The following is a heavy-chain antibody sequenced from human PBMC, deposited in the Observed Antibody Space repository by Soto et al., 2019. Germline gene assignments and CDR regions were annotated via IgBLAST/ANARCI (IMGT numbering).Heavy chain of an antibody. D-gene: IGHD3-10*01. CDR2: ISYDGSNK. V-gene: IGHV3-30*03. Sequence: QVQLVESGGGVVQPGRSLRLSCAASGFPFSSYGMHWVREAPGKGLEWVAVISYDGSNKYYADSVKGRFTISRGNSASTLYLQMYSLRPEETALYYCVGGQYYFDYRGQGTLVTVPP. CDR3: VGGQYYFDY. J-gene: IGHJ4*02. CDR1: GFPFSSYG.